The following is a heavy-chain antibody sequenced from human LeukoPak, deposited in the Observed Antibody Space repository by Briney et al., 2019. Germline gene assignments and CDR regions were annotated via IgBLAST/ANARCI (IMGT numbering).Heavy chain of an antibody. V-gene: IGHV4-59*12. CDR1: GGSISSYY. CDR3: AGDKISWTRSDV. D-gene: IGHD3/OR15-3a*01. Sequence: SETLSLTCTVSGGSISSYYWSWIRQPPGKGLEWIGFIYYSGSTNYNPSLKSRVIISLDTSKNQFSLKLSSVTAADTAVYYCAGDKISWTRSDVWGKGTTVTVSS. CDR2: IYYSGST. J-gene: IGHJ6*04.